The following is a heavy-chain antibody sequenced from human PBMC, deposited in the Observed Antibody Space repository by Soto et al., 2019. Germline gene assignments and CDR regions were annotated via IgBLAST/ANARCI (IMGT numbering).Heavy chain of an antibody. J-gene: IGHJ4*02. CDR2: ISYDGSNK. CDR1: GFTFSSYA. D-gene: IGHD3-9*01. CDR3: AKNLDILTGYYSHYFDY. V-gene: IGHV3-30-3*02. Sequence: GGSLRLSCAASGFTFSSYAMHWVRQAPGKGLEWVAVISYDGSNKYYADSVKGRFTISRDNSKNTLYLQMNSLRAEDTAVYYCAKNLDILTGYYSHYFDYWGQGTLVTVSS.